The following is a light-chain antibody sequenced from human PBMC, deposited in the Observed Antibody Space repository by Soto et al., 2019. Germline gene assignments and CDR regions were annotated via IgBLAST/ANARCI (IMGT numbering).Light chain of an antibody. J-gene: IGKJ3*01. CDR3: QQVNSYPLT. CDR2: GTS. Sequence: IQLTQFPSSLSASVGDRVTITCRASQGISSYLAWYQQKPGKAPKLLIFGTSTLQSGVPSRFRGSGSGTDFTLTISSLQPEDFATYFCQQVNSYPLTFGPGTKVDIK. V-gene: IGKV1-9*01. CDR1: QGISSY.